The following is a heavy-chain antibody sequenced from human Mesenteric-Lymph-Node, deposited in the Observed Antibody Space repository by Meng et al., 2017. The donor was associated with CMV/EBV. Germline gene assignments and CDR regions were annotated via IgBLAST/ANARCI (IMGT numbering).Heavy chain of an antibody. D-gene: IGHD1-26*01. CDR1: GFTFRDYY. CDR3: ARDIVEDSGTLDA. J-gene: IGHJ5*02. Sequence: GGSLRLPWAAPGFTFRDYYMSWIRQAPGKGLEWVSYISSSGSTIYYADSVKGRFTISRDNAKNSLYLQMNSLRAEDTAVYYCARDIVEDSGTLDAWGQGTLVTVSS. CDR2: ISSSGSTI. V-gene: IGHV3-11*01.